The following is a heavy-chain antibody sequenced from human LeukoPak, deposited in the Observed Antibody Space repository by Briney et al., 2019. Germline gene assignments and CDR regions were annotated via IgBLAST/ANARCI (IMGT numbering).Heavy chain of an antibody. CDR2: IYHSGST. V-gene: IGHV4-38-2*02. Sequence: PSETLSLTCTVSGYSISSGYYWGWIRQPPGKGLEWIGSIYHSGSTYYNPSLKSRVTISVDTSKNQFSLKLSSVTAADTAVYYCARDPLTVGATGYFDYWGQGTLVTVSS. CDR3: ARDPLTVGATGYFDY. J-gene: IGHJ4*02. CDR1: GYSISSGYY. D-gene: IGHD1-26*01.